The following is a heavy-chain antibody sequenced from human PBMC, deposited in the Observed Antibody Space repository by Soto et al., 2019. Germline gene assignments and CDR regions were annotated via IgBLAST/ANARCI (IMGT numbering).Heavy chain of an antibody. V-gene: IGHV4-59*08. D-gene: IGHD3-10*01. CDR3: ARHSSGTSFDP. CDR1: GDSISEYY. J-gene: IGHJ5*02. Sequence: QVQLQESGPGLVKPSETLSLTCTVSGDSISEYYWSWIRQPPGKGLEWIGYIYYSGSTNSNNPSLKSRVAVTVDTSKNEFSLKLSSVTAAGTAVYYCARHSSGTSFDPWGQGTLVTVSS. CDR2: IYYSGST.